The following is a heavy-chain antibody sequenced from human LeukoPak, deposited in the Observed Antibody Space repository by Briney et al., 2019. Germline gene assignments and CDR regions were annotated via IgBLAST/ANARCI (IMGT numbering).Heavy chain of an antibody. J-gene: IGHJ6*02. V-gene: IGHV6-1*01. D-gene: IGHD6-13*01. CDR1: GDSVSSNSAA. Sequence: SQTLSLTCATSGDSVSSNSAAWNWIRQSPSRGLEWLGRTYYRSKWYNDYAVSVKSRITINPDTSKNQFSLKLSSVTAADTAVYYCAGISLKQIYSSSWYPYYYGMDVWGQGTTVTVSS. CDR2: TYYRSKWYN. CDR3: AGISLKQIYSSSWYPYYYGMDV.